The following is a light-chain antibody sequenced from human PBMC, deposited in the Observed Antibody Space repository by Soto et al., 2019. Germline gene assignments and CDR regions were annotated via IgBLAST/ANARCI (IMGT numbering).Light chain of an antibody. CDR2: DAS. V-gene: IGKV3-11*01. CDR3: QQRSGWPPLT. J-gene: IGKJ4*01. CDR1: QSVTDF. Sequence: EIVLTQSPATLSLSPGERATLSCRASQSVTDFLAWYQQKHGQAPRLLIYDASNRATGVPARFSGSGAGTDFTLTISSLEPEDSAVYYCQQRSGWPPLTFGGGTKVAIK.